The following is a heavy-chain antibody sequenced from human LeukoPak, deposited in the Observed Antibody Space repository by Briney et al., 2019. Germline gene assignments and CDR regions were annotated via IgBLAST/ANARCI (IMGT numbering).Heavy chain of an antibody. CDR1: GGSISSSSYY. CDR3: ARDPFRYPYYFDSSGYFDY. D-gene: IGHD3-22*01. CDR2: IYYSGST. J-gene: IGHJ4*02. V-gene: IGHV4-39*07. Sequence: SETLSLTCTVSGGSISSSSYYWGWIRQPPGKGLEWIGIIYYSGSTYYNPSLKSRVTISVDTSKNQFSLKLSSVTAADTAVYYCARDPFRYPYYFDSSGYFDYWGQGTLVTASS.